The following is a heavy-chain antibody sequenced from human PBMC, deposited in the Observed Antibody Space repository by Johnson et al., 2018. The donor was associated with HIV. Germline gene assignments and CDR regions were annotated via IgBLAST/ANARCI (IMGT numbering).Heavy chain of an antibody. J-gene: IGHJ3*02. Sequence: VQLVESGGALVQPGGSLRLSCAASGFTVSNNYMNWVRQAPGKGLEWVSAISGSGGSTYYADSVKGRFTISRDNSKNTRYLQMNSLRAEDTAVYYCARDSPKQLLGVDAFDIWGQGTKVTVSS. CDR3: ARDSPKQLLGVDAFDI. CDR2: ISGSGGST. V-gene: IGHV3-23*04. D-gene: IGHD6-19*01. CDR1: GFTVSNNY.